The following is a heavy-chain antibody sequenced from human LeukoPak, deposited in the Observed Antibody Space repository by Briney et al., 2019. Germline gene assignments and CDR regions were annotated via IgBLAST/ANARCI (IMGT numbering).Heavy chain of an antibody. CDR2: INNDGSST. J-gene: IGHJ1*01. Sequence: GGSLRLSCGASGFTFSSYWMHWVRQAPGKGLVWVSRINNDGSSTSYADSVQGRFTISRDNAKNTLYLQMNSLRAEDTAVYYCAKDGHDYGDIEYFQHWGQGTLVTVSS. D-gene: IGHD4-17*01. CDR1: GFTFSSYW. CDR3: AKDGHDYGDIEYFQH. V-gene: IGHV3-74*01.